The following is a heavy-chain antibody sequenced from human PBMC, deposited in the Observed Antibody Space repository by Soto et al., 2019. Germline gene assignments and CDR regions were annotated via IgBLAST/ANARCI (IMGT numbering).Heavy chain of an antibody. CDR3: AKVWGSNGYDYYGMDV. D-gene: IGHD3-16*01. CDR1: GFHFGTYT. CDR2: VSYDGSNK. Sequence: QVQLVESGGGVVQPGRSLRLSCAASGFHFGTYTMHWVRQAPGKGLDWVAVVSYDGSNKDYADSVKGRFTISRDNSKNTLDLQMNSLRAEDTAVYYCAKVWGSNGYDYYGMDVWGQGTTVTVSS. V-gene: IGHV3-30*18. J-gene: IGHJ6*02.